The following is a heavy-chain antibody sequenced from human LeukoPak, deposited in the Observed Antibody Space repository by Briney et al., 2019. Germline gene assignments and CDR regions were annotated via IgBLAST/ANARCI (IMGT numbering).Heavy chain of an antibody. Sequence: ASVKVSCKASGYTFTIYNINWVRQATGQGLEWMGWMNPNSGNTGYAQKFQGRVTITRNTSISTTYMELSSLRSEDTAVYYCARGRPTTSIAAAGVNWFDPWGQGTLVTVSS. V-gene: IGHV1-8*03. CDR2: MNPNSGNT. CDR1: GYTFTIYN. D-gene: IGHD6-13*01. CDR3: ARGRPTTSIAAAGVNWFDP. J-gene: IGHJ5*02.